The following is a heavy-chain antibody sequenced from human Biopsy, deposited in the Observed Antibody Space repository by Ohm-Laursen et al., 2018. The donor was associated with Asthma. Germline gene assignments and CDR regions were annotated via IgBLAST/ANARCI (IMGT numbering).Heavy chain of an antibody. CDR2: SDHRGNT. Sequence: PGTLSLTWSMYGLSSSAYYWTWIRQTPGKGLEWIGESDHRGNTNTNATLKSRVTISKAKSANEFSLKMKSVTAADTAIYYCARGPEWSGLDIWGQGTTVTVSS. D-gene: IGHD3-3*01. CDR3: ARGPEWSGLDI. V-gene: IGHV4-34*01. J-gene: IGHJ6*02. CDR1: GLSSSAYY.